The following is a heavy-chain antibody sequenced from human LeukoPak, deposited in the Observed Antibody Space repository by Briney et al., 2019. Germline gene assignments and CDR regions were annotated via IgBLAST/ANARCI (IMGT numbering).Heavy chain of an antibody. V-gene: IGHV1-69*06. CDR2: IIPIFGTA. CDR3: ASPSGGWLVEDY. CDR1: GCTFSSYA. D-gene: IGHD6-19*01. Sequence: ASVKVSCKASGCTFSSYAISWVRQAPGQGLEWMGRIIPIFGTANYAQKFQGRVTITADKSTSTAYMELSSLRSEDTAVYYCASPSGGWLVEDYWGQGTLVTVSS. J-gene: IGHJ4*02.